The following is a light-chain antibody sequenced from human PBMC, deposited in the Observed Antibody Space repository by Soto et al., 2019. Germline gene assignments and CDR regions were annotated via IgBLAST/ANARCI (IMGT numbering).Light chain of an antibody. Sequence: QYVLTQPASESGSPGQSITISCTGTSSDVGSYNLVSWYQQHPGKAPKLMIYEGNKRPSGVSNRFSGSKSANTASLTISGLQTEDEADYYCCSYAGTNTFVFGTGTKLTVL. V-gene: IGLV2-23*01. CDR1: SSDVGSYNL. CDR3: CSYAGTNTFV. J-gene: IGLJ1*01. CDR2: EGN.